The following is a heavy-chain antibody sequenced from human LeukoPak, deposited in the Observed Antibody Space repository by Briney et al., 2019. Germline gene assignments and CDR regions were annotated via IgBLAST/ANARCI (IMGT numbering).Heavy chain of an antibody. V-gene: IGHV4-39*01. CDR2: IYYSGST. Sequence: PSETLSLTCTVSGGSISSSSYYWGWIRQPPGKGLEWIGSIYYSGSTYYNPSLKSRVTISVDTSQNQFSLKLSSVTAADTAVYYCARRGNYYDSSGYPTWAFDIWGQGTMVTVSS. CDR1: GGSISSSSYY. J-gene: IGHJ3*02. CDR3: ARRGNYYDSSGYPTWAFDI. D-gene: IGHD3-22*01.